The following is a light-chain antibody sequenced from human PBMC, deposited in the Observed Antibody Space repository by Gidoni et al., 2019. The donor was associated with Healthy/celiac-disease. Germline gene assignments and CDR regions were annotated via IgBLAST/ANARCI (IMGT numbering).Light chain of an antibody. CDR2: GAS. V-gene: IGKV3D-15*01. CDR1: QSVSSN. CDR3: QQYNNWPPVT. J-gene: IGKJ5*01. Sequence: EIVITQSPATLSVSPGERATLPCRASQSVSSNLAWYQQKPGQAPRLLIYGASTRATGIPARFSGSGSGTEFTLTISSLQSEDFAVYYCQQYNNWPPVTFGQGTRLEIK.